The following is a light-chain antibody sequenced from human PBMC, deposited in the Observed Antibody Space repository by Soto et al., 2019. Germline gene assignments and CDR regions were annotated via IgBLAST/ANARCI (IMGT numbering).Light chain of an antibody. CDR1: QSVSSY. Sequence: EIVLTQSPATLSLSPGERATLSCRASQSVSSYLACYQQKPGQAPMLLIYDASNRATGIPARFSGSGSGTDFTLSISSLEPEDFAVYYCQQRNEWPLTFGQGTRLETK. J-gene: IGKJ5*01. V-gene: IGKV3-11*01. CDR2: DAS. CDR3: QQRNEWPLT.